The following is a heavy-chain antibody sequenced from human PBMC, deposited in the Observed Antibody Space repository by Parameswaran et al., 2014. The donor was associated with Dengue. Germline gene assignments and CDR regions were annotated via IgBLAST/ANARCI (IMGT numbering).Heavy chain of an antibody. D-gene: IGHD4-17*01. CDR2: INHSGST. Sequence: VRQAPGKKLEWIGEINHSGSTNYNPSLKSRVTISVDTSKNQFSLKLSSVTAADTAVYYCARDDYGVLSSYWYFDLWGRGTLVTVSS. J-gene: IGHJ2*01. CDR3: ARDDYGVLSSYWYFDL. V-gene: IGHV4-34*01.